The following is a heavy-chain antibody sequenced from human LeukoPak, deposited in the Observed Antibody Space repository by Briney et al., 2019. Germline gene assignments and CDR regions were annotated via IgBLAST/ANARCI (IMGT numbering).Heavy chain of an antibody. J-gene: IGHJ4*02. CDR2: ISYDGSNK. D-gene: IGHD5-18*01. Sequence: PGRSLRLSCAASGFTFSSYAMHWVRQAPGKGLEWVAVISYDGSNKYYADSVKGRFTISRDNSKNTLYLQMNSLRAEDTAVYYCARGSGVDTAMVTVSYFDYWGQATLVTVSS. V-gene: IGHV3-30*04. CDR1: GFTFSSYA. CDR3: ARGSGVDTAMVTVSYFDY.